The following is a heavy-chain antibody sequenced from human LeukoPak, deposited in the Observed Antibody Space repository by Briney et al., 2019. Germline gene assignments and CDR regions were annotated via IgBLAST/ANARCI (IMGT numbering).Heavy chain of an antibody. V-gene: IGHV1-24*01. CDR3: ATVILAPWNYVGWFDP. J-gene: IGHJ5*02. CDR2: FDPEDGET. D-gene: IGHD1-7*01. Sequence: GASVKVSCKVSGYTLTGLSMHWVRQAPGKGLEWMGGFDPEDGETIYAQKFQGRVTMTEDTSTDTAYMELSSLRSEDTAVYYCATVILAPWNYVGWFDPWGQGTLVTVSS. CDR1: GYTLTGLS.